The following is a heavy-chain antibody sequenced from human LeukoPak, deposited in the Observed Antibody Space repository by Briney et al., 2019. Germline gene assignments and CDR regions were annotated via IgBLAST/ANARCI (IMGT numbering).Heavy chain of an antibody. V-gene: IGHV3-64*01. J-gene: IGHJ4*02. CDR3: ARGSRNYYDSSGYYYY. CDR1: GFTFSSYA. D-gene: IGHD3-22*01. Sequence: GGSLRLSCAASGFTFSSYAMHWVRQAPGKGPEYVSAISSNGGSTYYANFVKGRFTISRDNSKNTLYLQMGSLRAEDMAVYYCARGSRNYYDSSGYYYYWGQGTLVTVSS. CDR2: ISSNGGST.